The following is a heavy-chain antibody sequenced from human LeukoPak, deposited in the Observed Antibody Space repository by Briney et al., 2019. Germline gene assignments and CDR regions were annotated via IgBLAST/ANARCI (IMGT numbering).Heavy chain of an antibody. D-gene: IGHD3-3*01. CDR1: GFTFSNAW. CDR3: TRAGGYDFWIVY. Sequence: GGSLRLSCAASGFTFSNAWINWVRQAPGQGLGWVGFLRSTVHGGPAEYAASVEGRFIISRDDSKSIAYLQMNSLKTEDTAVYYCTRAGGYDFWIVYWGQGTLVTVSS. CDR2: LRSTVHGGPA. J-gene: IGHJ4*02. V-gene: IGHV3-49*04.